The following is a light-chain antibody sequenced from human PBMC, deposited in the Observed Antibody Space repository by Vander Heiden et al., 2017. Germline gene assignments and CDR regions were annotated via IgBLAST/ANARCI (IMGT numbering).Light chain of an antibody. J-gene: IGLJ2*01. CDR3: SSYAGSNNVV. CDR1: SSDVGGYNY. CDR2: EVR. V-gene: IGLV2-8*01. Sequence: QSALTQPLSASGSPGQSVTISCTGTSSDVGGYNYVSWYQPHPGNPPKLMVYEVRKWPAVVPDRFSGSKSGNTASLTVSGLQAEDEADYYCSSYAGSNNVVFGGGTKLTVL.